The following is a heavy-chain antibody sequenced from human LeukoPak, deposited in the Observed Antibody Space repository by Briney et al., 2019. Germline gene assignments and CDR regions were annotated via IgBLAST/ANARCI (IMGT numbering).Heavy chain of an antibody. J-gene: IGHJ6*02. CDR2: ISSGSEII. CDR3: ARVGCRGGSCSSRGDYYYGMDV. V-gene: IGHV3-48*04. CDR1: GFTFSTYN. D-gene: IGHD2-15*01. Sequence: PGGSLRLSCAASGFTFSTYNMNWVRQAPGKGLEWVSFISSGSEIIYYADSVKGRFTISRDNARNSLYLQMDSLRGEDTAVYFCARVGCRGGSCSSRGDYYYGMDVWGQGTTVTVSS.